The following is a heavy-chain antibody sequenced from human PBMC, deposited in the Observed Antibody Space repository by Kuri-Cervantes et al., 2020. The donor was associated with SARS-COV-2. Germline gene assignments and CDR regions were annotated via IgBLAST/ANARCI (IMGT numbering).Heavy chain of an antibody. CDR3: TTGPSVAVRPDSYFYMDV. J-gene: IGHJ6*03. Sequence: GGSLRLSCTASGFTFGDYAMNWFRQTPGKGLEWVGFSRSKAYGGTSEYAASGKDRCTISRDDTGTIAYLQMNSLKTEDTAVYYCTTGPSVAVRPDSYFYMDVWGKGTTVTVSS. CDR2: SRSKAYGGTS. D-gene: IGHD3-10*01. V-gene: IGHV3-49*03. CDR1: GFTFGDYA.